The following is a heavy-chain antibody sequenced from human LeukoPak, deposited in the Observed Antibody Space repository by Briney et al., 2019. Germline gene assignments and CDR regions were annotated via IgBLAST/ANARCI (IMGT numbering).Heavy chain of an antibody. J-gene: IGHJ4*02. D-gene: IGHD4-17*01. V-gene: IGHV3-11*01. CDR3: ARDLPEADYGDYVFDY. CDR1: GFTFSDYY. CDR2: ISSSGSTI. Sequence: GGSLRLSCAASGFTFSDYYMSWIRQAPGKGLEWVSYISSSGSTIYYADSVKGRFTISRDNAKNSLYLQMNSLRAEDTAVYYCARDLPEADYGDYVFDYWGQGTLVTVSS.